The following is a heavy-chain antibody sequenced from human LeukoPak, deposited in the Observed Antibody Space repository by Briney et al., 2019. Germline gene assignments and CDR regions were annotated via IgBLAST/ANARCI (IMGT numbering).Heavy chain of an antibody. Sequence: SETLSLTCTVSGGSISSYYWSWIRQPPGKGLEWIGNIYYSGSTNYNPSLKSRVTISVDTSKNQFSLKLTSVTAADTAVYYCATVEYYDFSLDYWGQGTLVTVSS. CDR3: ATVEYYDFSLDY. J-gene: IGHJ4*02. CDR1: GGSISSYY. D-gene: IGHD3-3*01. CDR2: IYYSGST. V-gene: IGHV4-59*08.